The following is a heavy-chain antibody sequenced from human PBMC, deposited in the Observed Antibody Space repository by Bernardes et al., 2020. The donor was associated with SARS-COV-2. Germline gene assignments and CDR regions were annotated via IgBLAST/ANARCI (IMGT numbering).Heavy chain of an antibody. CDR3: ARGFDY. CDR2: IYTSGST. CDR1: RSSIRRCY. Sequence: TFFRSSIRRCYWSWIQQRAGKGLEWIERIYTSGSTNYNPSLKSRVPMSVDTSKHLFSLKLSSVTAADTAVHYGARGFDYWGQGTLVTVSS. J-gene: IGHJ4*02. V-gene: IGHV4-4*07.